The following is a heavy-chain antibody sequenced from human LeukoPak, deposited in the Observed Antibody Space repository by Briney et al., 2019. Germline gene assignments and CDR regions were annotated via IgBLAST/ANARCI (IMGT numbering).Heavy chain of an antibody. CDR1: GFTFSSYS. CDR2: IRSSGSTI. V-gene: IGHV3-48*04. D-gene: IGHD2-2*01. J-gene: IGHJ3*01. Sequence: GGSLRLSCAASGFTFSSYSMNWVRRAPGKGLEWLSYIRSSGSTIYYADSVKGRFTISRDNAKNSLYLQMNSLRAEDTAVYYCARDFQLLLTTAAFDVWGQGTMVTVSS. CDR3: ARDFQLLLTTAAFDV.